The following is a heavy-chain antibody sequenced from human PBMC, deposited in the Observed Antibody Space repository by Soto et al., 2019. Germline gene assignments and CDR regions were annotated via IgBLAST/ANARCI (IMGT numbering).Heavy chain of an antibody. V-gene: IGHV1-46*01. J-gene: IGHJ6*02. CDR1: GYMFTNYF. CDR2: FNPSFGSS. Sequence: QVQLVQSGAEVKQPGASVKISCTSSGYMFTNYFIHWVRLAPGQGLQWIGIFNPSFGSSGTAQKFQGSVSMRIGTSQKAVYNEVSRRRREETGVYFFSRVASVVLQTEDKHVAPYGMDLWGQGTAVSVS. D-gene: IGHD4-4*01. CDR3: SRVASVVLQTEDKHVAPYGMDL.